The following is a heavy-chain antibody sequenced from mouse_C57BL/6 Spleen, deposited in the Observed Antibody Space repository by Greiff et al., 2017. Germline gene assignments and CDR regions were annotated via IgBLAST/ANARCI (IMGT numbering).Heavy chain of an antibody. CDR3: ARPEVRSTMIPTTAWSFEV. D-gene: IGHD2-4*01. CDR1: GYTFTDYN. V-gene: IGHV1-18*01. CDR2: INPNNGGT. J-gene: IGHJ1*03. Sequence: EVQLQQSGPELVKPGASVKIPCKASGYTFTDYNMDWVKQSHGKSLEWIGDINPNNGGTIYNQKFKGKATLTVDKSSSTAYMEPRSLTSEDTAVYYWARPEVRSTMIPTTAWSFEVWGTGTRVTVSS.